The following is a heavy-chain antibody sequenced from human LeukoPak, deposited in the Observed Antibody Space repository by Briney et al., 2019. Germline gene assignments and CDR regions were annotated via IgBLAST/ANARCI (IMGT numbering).Heavy chain of an antibody. J-gene: IGHJ4*02. CDR3: AAGGLLLFGEVAPQFDY. V-gene: IGHV3-23*01. D-gene: IGHD3-10*01. CDR2: ISGSGVNT. CDR1: GFTLSSFG. Sequence: PRRSLRLSCAASGFTLSSFGMSWVRQAPGKGLGWVSGISGSGVNTYYADSVKGRFTISRDNSKKTVTLQMNSLRADDTAVYYCAAGGLLLFGEVAPQFDYWGQGALVIVSS.